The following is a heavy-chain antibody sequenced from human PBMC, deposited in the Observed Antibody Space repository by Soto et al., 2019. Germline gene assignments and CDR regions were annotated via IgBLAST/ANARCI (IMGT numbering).Heavy chain of an antibody. J-gene: IGHJ4*02. V-gene: IGHV3-23*01. Sequence: VQLLESGGGLVQPGGSLRLSCVVSGFTIPKYGVTWVRQAPGKGLEWVSGFSGGSGTTHYRDSVKGRFTISRDDSRSTVYLQMNSLGVDDTAVYYCVKWNGYGDYWGQGTLVTVSS. CDR1: GFTIPKYG. D-gene: IGHD1-1*01. CDR2: FSGGSGTT. CDR3: VKWNGYGDY.